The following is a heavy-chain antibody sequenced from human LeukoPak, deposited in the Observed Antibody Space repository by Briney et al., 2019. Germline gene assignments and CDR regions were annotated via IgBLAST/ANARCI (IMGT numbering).Heavy chain of an antibody. CDR1: GSTFSSYW. J-gene: IGHJ6*02. CDR3: ASLYCSSTSCLHHYYYGMDV. V-gene: IGHV3-7*01. CDR2: IKQDGSEK. Sequence: GGSLRLSCAASGSTFSSYWMSWVRQAPGMGLEWVANIKQDGSEKNYVDSAKGRFTISRDNAKNSLYLQMNSLRAEDTAVYYCASLYCSSTSCLHHYYYGMDVWGQGTTVTVSS. D-gene: IGHD2-2*01.